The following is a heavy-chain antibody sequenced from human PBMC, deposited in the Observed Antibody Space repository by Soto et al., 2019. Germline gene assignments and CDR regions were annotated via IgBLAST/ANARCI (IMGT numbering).Heavy chain of an antibody. Sequence: SETLSLTCAVYGGSFSGYYWSWIRQPPGKGLKWIGEINHSGSTNYNPSLKSRVTISVDTSKNQFSLKLSSVTAADTAVYYCARASIMITFGGVIDKYYFDYWGQGTLVTVSS. CDR1: GGSFSGYY. CDR3: ARASIMITFGGVIDKYYFDY. CDR2: INHSGST. D-gene: IGHD3-16*02. J-gene: IGHJ4*02. V-gene: IGHV4-34*01.